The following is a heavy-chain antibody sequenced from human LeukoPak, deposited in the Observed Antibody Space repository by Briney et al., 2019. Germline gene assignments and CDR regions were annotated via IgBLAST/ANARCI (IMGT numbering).Heavy chain of an antibody. D-gene: IGHD4-17*01. CDR2: IIPIFTTA. J-gene: IGHJ4*02. CDR3: ARAYDYGVQLGDY. CDR1: GGTISNYV. Sequence: SVKVSFKAAGGTISNYVISWVRQAPGQGLEWMGGIIPIFTTANYAQKFQGRVTITADESTSTAYMELSSLRSEDTAVYYCARAYDYGVQLGDYWGQGTLVTVSS. V-gene: IGHV1-69*13.